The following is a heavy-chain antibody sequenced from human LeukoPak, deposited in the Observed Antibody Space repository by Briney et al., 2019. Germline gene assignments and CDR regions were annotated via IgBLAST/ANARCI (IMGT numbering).Heavy chain of an antibody. CDR3: ARDRDGYDFWSGYLDY. D-gene: IGHD3-3*01. J-gene: IGHJ4*02. CDR1: GYTFTGYY. CDR2: INPNSGGT. V-gene: IGHV1-2*02. Sequence: GASVKVSCKASGYTFTGYYMHWVRQAPGQGLEWMGWINPNSGGTNYAQKFQGRVTMTRDTSISTAYMELSRLRSDDTAVYYCARDRDGYDFWSGYLDYWGQGTLVTVSS.